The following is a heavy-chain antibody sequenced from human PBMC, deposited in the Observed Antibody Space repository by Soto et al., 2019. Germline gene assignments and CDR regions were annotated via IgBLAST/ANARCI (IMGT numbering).Heavy chain of an antibody. CDR1: GGSISSYY. CDR3: ARDLLWFGELSLVIWFDX. J-gene: IGHJ5*02. D-gene: IGHD3-10*01. Sequence: LSLSCTVCGGSISSYYWSWIRQPAGKGLEWIVRIYTSGSTNYNPSLKSRVTMSLDTSKNQFSLKLSSVTAADTSVYYCARDLLWFGELSLVIWFDXWGQVTLVTVSX. CDR2: IYTSGST. V-gene: IGHV4-4*07.